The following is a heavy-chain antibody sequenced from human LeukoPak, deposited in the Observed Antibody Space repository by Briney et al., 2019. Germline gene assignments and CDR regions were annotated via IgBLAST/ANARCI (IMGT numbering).Heavy chain of an antibody. Sequence: GGSLRLSCAASGFSLTNFDMNWIRQAPGKGLEWVSFFSVRYNVIYYADSVKGRSTVSRDDAKNSLYLQMNSLRADDTAVYYCARDLPVAAADFWGQGTLVTVSS. CDR2: FSVRYNVI. V-gene: IGHV3-48*01. D-gene: IGHD6-13*01. CDR1: GFSLTNFD. CDR3: ARDLPVAAADF. J-gene: IGHJ4*02.